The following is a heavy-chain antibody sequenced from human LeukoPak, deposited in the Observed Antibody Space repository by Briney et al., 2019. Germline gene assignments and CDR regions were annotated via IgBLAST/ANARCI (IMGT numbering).Heavy chain of an antibody. CDR1: GYTFTSYG. D-gene: IGHD4-17*01. Sequence: SVKVSCKASGYTFTSYGISWVRQAPGQGLEWMGRIIPILGIANYAQKFQGRVTITADKSTSTAYMELSSLRSEDTAVYYCARAGQTTIGAFDIWGQGTMVTVSS. V-gene: IGHV1-69*04. CDR3: ARAGQTTIGAFDI. CDR2: IIPILGIA. J-gene: IGHJ3*02.